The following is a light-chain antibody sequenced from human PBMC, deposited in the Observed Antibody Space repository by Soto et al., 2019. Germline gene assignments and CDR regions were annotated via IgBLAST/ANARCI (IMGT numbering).Light chain of an antibody. Sequence: LTQPASMSGSPGQSITISCTGTSSDIGRYNFVSWYQHHPGKAPKLIIYEATKRPSGVSYRFSGSKSGNTASLTISGLQAEDEADYYCTSYTITSPYVFGTGTKVTV. CDR2: EAT. J-gene: IGLJ1*01. V-gene: IGLV2-14*01. CDR1: SSDIGRYNF. CDR3: TSYTITSPYV.